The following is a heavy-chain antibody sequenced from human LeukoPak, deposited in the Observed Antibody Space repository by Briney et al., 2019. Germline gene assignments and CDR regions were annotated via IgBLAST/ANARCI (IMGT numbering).Heavy chain of an antibody. CDR3: VSDPCGGDDQ. CDR1: GFTFDDYT. D-gene: IGHD2-21*01. V-gene: IGHV3-9*01. CDR2: INWNSGSI. Sequence: GGSLRLSCAASGFTFDDYTMHWVRQAPGKGLEWVSGINWNSGSIGYADSVKGRFTISRDNAKDTLYLQMSSLRDEDTAVYYCVSDPCGGDDQWGRGTLVTVSS. J-gene: IGHJ5*02.